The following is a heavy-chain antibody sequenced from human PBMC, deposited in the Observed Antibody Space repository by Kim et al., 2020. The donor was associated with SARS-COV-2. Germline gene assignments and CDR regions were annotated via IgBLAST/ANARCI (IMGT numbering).Heavy chain of an antibody. CDR3: VKEGLAVKTIDWLLWGPTGWFDP. CDR1: GFTFSSYA. Sequence: GGSLRLSCSASGFTFSSYAMHWVRQAPGKGLEYVSAISSNGGSTYYADSVKGRFTISRDNSKNTLYLQMSSLRAEDTAVYYCVKEGLAVKTIDWLLWGPTGWFDPWGQGTLVTVSS. V-gene: IGHV3-64D*06. CDR2: ISSNGGST. D-gene: IGHD3-9*01. J-gene: IGHJ5*02.